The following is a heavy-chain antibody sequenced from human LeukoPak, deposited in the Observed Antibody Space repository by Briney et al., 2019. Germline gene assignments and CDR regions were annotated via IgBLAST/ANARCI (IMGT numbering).Heavy chain of an antibody. D-gene: IGHD2-15*01. CDR3: ASRHCSGGGCYFAGADPFDY. Sequence: SETLSLTCAVYGGSFSGYYWSWIRQPPGKGLEWIGEINHSGSTNYNPSLKSRVTISVDTSKNQFSLKLSSVTAEDTAVYYCASRHCSGGGCYFAGADPFDYWGQGTLVTVSS. CDR2: INHSGST. V-gene: IGHV4-34*01. J-gene: IGHJ4*02. CDR1: GGSFSGYY.